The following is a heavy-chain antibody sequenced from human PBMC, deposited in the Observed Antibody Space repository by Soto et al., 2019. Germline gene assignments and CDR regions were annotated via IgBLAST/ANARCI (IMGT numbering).Heavy chain of an antibody. V-gene: IGHV3-33*01. CDR1: GFTFSSYG. D-gene: IGHD6-13*01. J-gene: IGHJ4*02. CDR3: ARDSELYSSSWYAVTGPVGTDY. Sequence: PGGSLRLSCAASGFTFSSYGMHWVRQAPGKGLEWVAVIWYDGSNKYYADSVKGRFTISRDNSKNTLYLQMNSLRAEDTAVYYCARDSELYSSSWYAVTGPVGTDYWGQGTLVTVSS. CDR2: IWYDGSNK.